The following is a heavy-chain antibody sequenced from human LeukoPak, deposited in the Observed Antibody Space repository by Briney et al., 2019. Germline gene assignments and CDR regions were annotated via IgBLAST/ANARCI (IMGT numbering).Heavy chain of an antibody. J-gene: IGHJ6*02. CDR3: AKKLVPYIGSGYGLAV. CDR1: GFTFSRFG. Sequence: GGSLRLSCAASGFTFSRFGLHWVRQAPGKGLEWVAVIRDDGSRAYYADSLKGRFTVSRDNSESTLFLQMNSLRPEDTAVYYCAKKLVPYIGSGYGLAVWGQGTTVTVSS. V-gene: IGHV3-30*18. D-gene: IGHD3-10*01. CDR2: IRDDGSRA.